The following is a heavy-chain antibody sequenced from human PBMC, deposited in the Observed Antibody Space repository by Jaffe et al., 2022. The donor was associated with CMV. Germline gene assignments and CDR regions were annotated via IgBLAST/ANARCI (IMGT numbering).Heavy chain of an antibody. D-gene: IGHD6-13*01. CDR3: AHTTPGYSSSWYSSTSLYYFDY. CDR1: GFSLSTSGVG. Sequence: QITLKESGPTLVKPTQTLTLTCTFSGFSLSTSGVGVGWIRQPPGKALEWLALIYWNDDKRYSPSLKSRLTITKDTSKNQVVLTMTNMDPVDTATYYCAHTTPGYSSSWYSSTSLYYFDYWGQGTLVTVSS. J-gene: IGHJ4*02. V-gene: IGHV2-5*01. CDR2: IYWNDDK.